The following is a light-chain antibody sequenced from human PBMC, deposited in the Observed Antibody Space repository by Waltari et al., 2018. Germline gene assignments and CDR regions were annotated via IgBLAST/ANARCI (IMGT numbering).Light chain of an antibody. CDR2: EDS. CDR3: YSTDSSGLGV. V-gene: IGLV3-10*01. CDR1: ALPKKY. Sequence: SYELTQPPSVSVSPGQTARNTCSGDALPKKYAYWYQQKSGQAPVLVIYEDSKRPSGIPERFSGSSSGTMATLTISGAQVEDEADYYCYSTDSSGLGVFGGGTKLTVL. J-gene: IGLJ3*02.